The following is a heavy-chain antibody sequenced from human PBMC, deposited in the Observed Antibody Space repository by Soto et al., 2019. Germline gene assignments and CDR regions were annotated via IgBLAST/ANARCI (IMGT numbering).Heavy chain of an antibody. CDR1: GGVFSNYA. CDR2: IIPMFGTT. D-gene: IGHD2-15*01. J-gene: IGHJ4*02. Sequence: GASVKVSCKASGGVFSNYAITWVRQAPRQGLEWMGGIIPMFGTTNYAQKFQGRVTITADESTSTAYMELSSLRSEDTAVYFCARIPQTRILPDYWGQGTLVTVSS. CDR3: ARIPQTRILPDY. V-gene: IGHV1-69*13.